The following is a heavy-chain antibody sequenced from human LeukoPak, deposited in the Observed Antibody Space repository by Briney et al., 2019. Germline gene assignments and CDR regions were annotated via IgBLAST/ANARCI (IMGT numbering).Heavy chain of an antibody. D-gene: IGHD5-18*01. Sequence: PGGSLRLSCAASGFTFSSYSMNWVRQAPGKGLEWVSSISSSSSIIYYADSVKGRFTISRDTAKNSLYLQMNSLRAEDTAVYYCAGRVTGYSSGYVYWGQGTLVTVSS. V-gene: IGHV3-21*04. CDR2: ISSSSSII. CDR1: GFTFSSYS. J-gene: IGHJ4*02. CDR3: AGRVTGYSSGYVY.